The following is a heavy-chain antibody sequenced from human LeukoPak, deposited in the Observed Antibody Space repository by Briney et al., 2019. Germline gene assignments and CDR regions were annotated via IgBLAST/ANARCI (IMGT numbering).Heavy chain of an antibody. CDR1: GGSISSYY. Sequence: PSETLSLTCTVSGGSISSYYWNWIRQPPGKGLEWIGYIYYTGNTYYNPSLKSRVTMSIDTSRNQFSLKLDSVTAADTAVYFCARIPGLRSLCYFDFWGQGTLVTVSS. V-gene: IGHV4-59*08. CDR3: ARIPGLRSLCYFDF. J-gene: IGHJ4*02. CDR2: IYYTGNT. D-gene: IGHD4-17*01.